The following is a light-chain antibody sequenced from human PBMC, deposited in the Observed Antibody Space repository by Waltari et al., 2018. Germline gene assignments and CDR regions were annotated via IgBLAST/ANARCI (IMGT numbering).Light chain of an antibody. V-gene: IGKV1-9*01. J-gene: IGKJ2*01. Sequence: IQLTQSPSSLSASVGDRVTITCRASQGISTDFALYQQKPGRAPNLLINAASTLQSGVPSWFSGSGSVTDFTLTISSLQPEDFATYYCQQLNSHPPYTFGQGTKLEIK. CDR3: QQLNSHPPYT. CDR1: QGISTD. CDR2: AAS.